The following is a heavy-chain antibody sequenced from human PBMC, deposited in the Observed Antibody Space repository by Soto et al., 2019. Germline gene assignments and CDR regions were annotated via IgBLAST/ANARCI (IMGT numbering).Heavy chain of an antibody. J-gene: IGHJ4*02. Sequence: XGSLRLSCSAAGFTFSSYGMHWVRQAPGKGLEWVAVIWYDGSNKYYADSVKGRFTISRDNSKNTLYLQMNSLRAEDTAVYYCARDKTPGIAAAGLDYWGQGTLVTVSS. CDR1: GFTFSSYG. CDR2: IWYDGSNK. V-gene: IGHV3-33*01. CDR3: ARDKTPGIAAAGLDY. D-gene: IGHD6-13*01.